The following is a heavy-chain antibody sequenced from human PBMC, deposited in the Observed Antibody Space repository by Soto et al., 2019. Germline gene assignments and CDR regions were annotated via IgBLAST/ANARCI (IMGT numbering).Heavy chain of an antibody. J-gene: IGHJ4*02. V-gene: IGHV5-10-1*01. CDR3: ATTPISSSWSVDY. D-gene: IGHD6-13*01. CDR2: IDPSDSYT. CDR1: GYSFTSYW. Sequence: PGESLKISCKGSGYSFTSYWISWVRQMPGKGLEWMGRIDPSDSYTNYSPSFQGHVTISAGKSISTAYLQWSSLEASDTAMYYCATTPISSSWSVDYWRQGTLVTVSS.